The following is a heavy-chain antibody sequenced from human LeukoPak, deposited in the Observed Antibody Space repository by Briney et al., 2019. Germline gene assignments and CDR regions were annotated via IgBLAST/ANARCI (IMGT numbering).Heavy chain of an antibody. J-gene: IGHJ4*02. V-gene: IGHV3-23*01. CDR1: GFIFRNHA. CDR3: AKGSGSYNY. D-gene: IGHD1-26*01. CDR2: ITGSDGKT. Sequence: PGGSLRLSCAASGFIFRNHAMNWVRQAPGKGLEWVSSITGSDGKTYYADSVKGRFSISRDNSENTLDLQMNSLRAEDTAVYYCAKGSGSYNYWGQGTLVTVSS.